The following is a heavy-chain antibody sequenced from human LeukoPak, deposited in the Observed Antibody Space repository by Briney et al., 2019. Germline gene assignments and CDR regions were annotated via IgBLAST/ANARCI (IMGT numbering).Heavy chain of an antibody. D-gene: IGHD6-13*01. V-gene: IGHV1-69*13. CDR3: ARDRAAAAYDAFDI. CDR2: IIPIFGTA. Sequence: EASVKVSCKASGGTSSSYAISWVRQAPGQGLEWMGGIIPIFGTANYAQKFQGRVTITADESTSTAYMELSSLRSEDTAVYYCARDRAAAAYDAFDIWGQGTMVTVSS. CDR1: GGTSSSYA. J-gene: IGHJ3*02.